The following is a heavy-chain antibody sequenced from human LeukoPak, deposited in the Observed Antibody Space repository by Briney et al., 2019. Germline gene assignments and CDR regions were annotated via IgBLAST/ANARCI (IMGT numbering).Heavy chain of an antibody. CDR1: GFTFSASY. J-gene: IGHJ4*02. CDR2: ISENSGDT. V-gene: IGHV3-11*06. CDR3: ARDPRTVRI. D-gene: IGHD1-1*01. Sequence: GGSLRLSCVASGFTFSASYMTWVRQPPGKGLEWLSYISENSGDTNYADSVKGRFTVSRDNAKNSLYLQMNSLRVEDTAVYYCARDPRTVRIWGQGTLVTASS.